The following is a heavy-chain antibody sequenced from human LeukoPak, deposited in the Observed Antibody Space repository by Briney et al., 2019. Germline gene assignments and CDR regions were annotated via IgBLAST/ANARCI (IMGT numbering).Heavy chain of an antibody. D-gene: IGHD6-13*01. Sequence: PSETLSLTCAVSGGSISSGGYSWSWIRQPPGKGLEWIGYIYHSGSTYYNPSLKSRVTISVDRSKNQFSLKLSSVTAADTAVYYCARVVSWYYYFDYWGQGTLVTVSS. J-gene: IGHJ4*02. V-gene: IGHV4-30-2*01. CDR1: GGSISSGGYS. CDR2: IYHSGST. CDR3: ARVVSWYYYFDY.